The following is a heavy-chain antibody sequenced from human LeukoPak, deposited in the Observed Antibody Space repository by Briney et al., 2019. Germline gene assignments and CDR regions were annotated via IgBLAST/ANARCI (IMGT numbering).Heavy chain of an antibody. V-gene: IGHV4-30-4*01. D-gene: IGHD5-12*01. J-gene: IGHJ4*02. CDR3: ARGGYSGYDSFDY. CDR1: GGPISSGDYY. Sequence: SQTLSLTCTVSGGPISSGDYYWSWIRQPPGKGLEWIGYIYYSGSTYYNPSLKSRVTISVDTSKNQFSLKLSSVTAADTAVYYCARGGYSGYDSFDYWGQGTLVTVSS. CDR2: IYYSGST.